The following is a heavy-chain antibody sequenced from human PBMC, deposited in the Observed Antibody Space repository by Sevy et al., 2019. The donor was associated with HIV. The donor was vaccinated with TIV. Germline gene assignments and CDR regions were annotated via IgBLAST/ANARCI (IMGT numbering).Heavy chain of an antibody. CDR1: GFTFSSYW. V-gene: IGHV3-74*01. CDR3: AREGEYYDSSGYSGHDAFDI. J-gene: IGHJ3*02. CDR2: INSDGSST. Sequence: GGSLRLSCAASGFTFSSYWMHWVRQAPGKGLVWVSRINSDGSSTSYADSVKGRFTISRDNAKNTLYLQINSLRAEDTAVYYCAREGEYYDSSGYSGHDAFDIWGQGTMVTVSS. D-gene: IGHD3-22*01.